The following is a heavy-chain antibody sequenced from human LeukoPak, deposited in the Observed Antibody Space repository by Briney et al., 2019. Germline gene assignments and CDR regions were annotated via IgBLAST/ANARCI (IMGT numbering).Heavy chain of an antibody. CDR2: IKQDGSEK. CDR1: GFTFSSYW. V-gene: IGHV3-7*01. Sequence: GGSLRLSCAASGFTFSSYWMSWVRQAPGKGLEWVANIKQDGSEKYYVDSVKGRFTIYRDNAKNSLYLPMNSLRAEDTAVYYCAREGCSSTSCYYASSSLRYGMDVWGQGTTVTVSS. J-gene: IGHJ6*02. CDR3: AREGCSSTSCYYASSSLRYGMDV. D-gene: IGHD2-2*01.